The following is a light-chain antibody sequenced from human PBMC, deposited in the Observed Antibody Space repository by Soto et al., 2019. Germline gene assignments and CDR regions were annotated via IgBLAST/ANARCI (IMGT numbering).Light chain of an antibody. CDR3: SSYTGSSSLEV. CDR2: DVS. Sequence: QSVLTQPASVSVSRGQSSTISCTRTSSEVSGYDYVSWYQLHTGKAPKLMIYDVSTRPSGVSNRFPGSKYANTASLTISGLXTQDEADYYCSSYTGSSSLEVFGTGTKVTVL. J-gene: IGLJ1*01. V-gene: IGLV2-14*03. CDR1: SSEVSGYDY.